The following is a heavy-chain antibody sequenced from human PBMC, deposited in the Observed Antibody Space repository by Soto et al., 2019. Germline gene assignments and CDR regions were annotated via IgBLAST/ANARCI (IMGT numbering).Heavy chain of an antibody. V-gene: IGHV4-61*01. CDR3: AREEKQLSRYGGDFDY. J-gene: IGHJ4*02. CDR2: IYYIGTT. D-gene: IGHD3-16*01. CDR1: DGSVNTGNYY. Sequence: SETLSLTCSVSDGSVNTGNYYWSWIRQPPGKGLEWIGHIYYIGTTNYNPSPKSRVTISVDTSKNQFSLKVASVTAADTAVYFCAREEKQLSRYGGDFDYWGQGILVTAPQ.